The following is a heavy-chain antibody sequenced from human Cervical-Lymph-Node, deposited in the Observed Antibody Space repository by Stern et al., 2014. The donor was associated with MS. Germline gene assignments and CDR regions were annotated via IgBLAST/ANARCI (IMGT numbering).Heavy chain of an antibody. CDR3: TTLDRSYPYYYYGMDV. J-gene: IGHJ6*02. D-gene: IGHD1-26*01. Sequence: EVQLVESGGGLVKPGGSLRLSCAASGFTFRNAWMTWIRQAPGKGLEWVGRIKSNTDGGTTDYAAPVKGRFTISRDDSKTSLYLQMNSLKTEDTAVYYCTTLDRSYPYYYYGMDVWGQGTTVTVSS. CDR2: IKSNTDGGTT. V-gene: IGHV3-15*01. CDR1: GFTFRNAW.